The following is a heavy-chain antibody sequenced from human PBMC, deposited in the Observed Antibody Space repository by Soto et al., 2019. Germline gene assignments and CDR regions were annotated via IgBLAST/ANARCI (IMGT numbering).Heavy chain of an antibody. J-gene: IGHJ4*02. CDR2: IIPIFGTA. D-gene: IGHD3-22*01. CDR1: GGTFSSYA. Sequence: SVKVSCKASGGTFSSYAISWVRQAPGQGLEWMGGIIPIFGTADYAQKFQGRVTITADESTSTGNMELSSLRSEDTAVYYCASHYDSSGYYYRGLDYWGQGTLVTAPQ. CDR3: ASHYDSSGYYYRGLDY. V-gene: IGHV1-69*13.